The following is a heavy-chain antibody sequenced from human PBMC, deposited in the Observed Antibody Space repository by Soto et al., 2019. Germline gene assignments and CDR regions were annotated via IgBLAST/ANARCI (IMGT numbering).Heavy chain of an antibody. V-gene: IGHV3-64*01. CDR2: ISSNGVGT. Sequence: EVQLAESGGGLAQPGGCLRLSCAASGFTLSGYAMDWVRQAPGKGLEYVSGISSNGVGTYYANSVQGRFTISRDSSKNTVYLQMGSLRPEDMAVYYCARRARPDFYYMDVWGKGTTVTVSS. CDR3: ARRARPDFYYMDV. J-gene: IGHJ6*03. D-gene: IGHD6-6*01. CDR1: GFTLSGYA.